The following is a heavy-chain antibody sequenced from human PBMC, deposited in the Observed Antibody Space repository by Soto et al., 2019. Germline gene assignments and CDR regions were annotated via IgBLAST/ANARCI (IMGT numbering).Heavy chain of an antibody. J-gene: IGHJ4*02. CDR2: IGAGDGKT. CDR3: VRDYASDSGVHLDF. CDR1: GYSFTQYA. V-gene: IGHV1-3*01. D-gene: IGHD3-22*01. Sequence: QVQLVQSGTEVKKPGASVKVSCKASGYSFTQYAIHWVRQAPGQRLEWMGWIGAGDGKTHYSHNFQGRVTITKDTSASTAYMELSSLISEDTAMYYCVRDYASDSGVHLDFWGQGTLVPVSS.